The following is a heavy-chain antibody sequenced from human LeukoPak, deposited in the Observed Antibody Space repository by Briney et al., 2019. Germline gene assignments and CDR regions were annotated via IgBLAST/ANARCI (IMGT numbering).Heavy chain of an antibody. V-gene: IGHV4-38-2*02. D-gene: IGHD3-3*01. CDR2: INHSGST. CDR3: ARGRTYYDFWSGYYRNWFDP. CDR1: GYSISSGFY. Sequence: SETLSLTCTVSGYSISSGFYWGWIRQPPGKGLEWIGEINHSGSTNYNPSLKSRVTISVDTSKNQFSLKLSSVTAADTAVYYCARGRTYYDFWSGYYRNWFDPWGQGTLVTVSS. J-gene: IGHJ5*02.